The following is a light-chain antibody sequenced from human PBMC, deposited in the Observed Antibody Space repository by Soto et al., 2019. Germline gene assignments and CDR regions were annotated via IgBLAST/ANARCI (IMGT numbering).Light chain of an antibody. V-gene: IGKV4-1*01. J-gene: IGKJ3*01. CDR1: QSLSYNSNNRTR. CDR3: QQYYIPPLT. CDR2: WAS. Sequence: DIVMTQSPDSLAVSLGERATISCRSSQSLSYNSNNRTRLAWYQQRPGQSPKLLIYWASTRESGVPDRLSGSGFGTDFTLTISSLQAADVAVYYCQQYYIPPLTFGPGTKVDLK.